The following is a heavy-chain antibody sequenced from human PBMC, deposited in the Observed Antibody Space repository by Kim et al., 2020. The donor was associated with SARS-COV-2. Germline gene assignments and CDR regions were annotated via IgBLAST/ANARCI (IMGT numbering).Heavy chain of an antibody. J-gene: IGHJ5*02. D-gene: IGHD6-6*01. V-gene: IGHV1-8*01. CDR3: ARDRTALAARRGWFDP. Sequence: ASVKVSCKASGYTFTSYDINWVRQATGQGLEWMGWMNPNSGNTGYAQKFQGRVTMTRDTSISTAYMELSSLRSEDTAVYYCARDRTALAARRGWFDPWGQGTLVAVSS. CDR2: MNPNSGNT. CDR1: GYTFTSYD.